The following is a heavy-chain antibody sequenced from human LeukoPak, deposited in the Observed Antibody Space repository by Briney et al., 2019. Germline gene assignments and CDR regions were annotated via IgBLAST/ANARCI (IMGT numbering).Heavy chain of an antibody. CDR3: ARGRGVVISAFDI. V-gene: IGHV3-74*01. D-gene: IGHD3-22*01. CDR2: INSDGTYT. Sequence: GGSLRLSCAASGFTFRNYWMHWVRQAPGKGLVWVSRINSDGTYTNYADSVKGRFTISRDNAKNTLYLQMNSLRAEDTAVYYCARGRGVVISAFDIWGQGTMVTVSS. CDR1: GFTFRNYW. J-gene: IGHJ3*02.